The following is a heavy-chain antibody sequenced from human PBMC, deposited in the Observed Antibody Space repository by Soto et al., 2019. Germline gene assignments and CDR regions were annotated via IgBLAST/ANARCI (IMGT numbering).Heavy chain of an antibody. CDR3: AKDNSFYWSYCFDY. J-gene: IGHJ4*02. V-gene: IGHV3-23*01. CDR2: ISGSGGST. Sequence: GGSLRLSCAASGFTFSSSAMSWVRQAPGKGLEWVSAISGSGGSTYYADTVKGRFTVSRDNSKNTLYLQMNSLRAEDTAVYYCAKDNSFYWSYCFDYWGQGTLVTVSS. D-gene: IGHD1-26*01. CDR1: GFTFSSSA.